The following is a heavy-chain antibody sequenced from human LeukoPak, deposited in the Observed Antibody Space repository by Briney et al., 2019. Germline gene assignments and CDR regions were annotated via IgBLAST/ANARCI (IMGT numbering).Heavy chain of an antibody. V-gene: IGHV3-23*01. CDR1: GFTFSTYG. CDR3: AKQYDFWSGPDY. Sequence: PGGSLRLSCAASGFTFSTYGMNWVRQAPGKGLEWVSGTSGSGGTTWYADSVKGRFTISRDNSKNTLYLQMNRLRVEDTAVYYCAKQYDFWSGPDYWGQGTLVTVSS. J-gene: IGHJ4*02. D-gene: IGHD3-3*01. CDR2: TSGSGGTT.